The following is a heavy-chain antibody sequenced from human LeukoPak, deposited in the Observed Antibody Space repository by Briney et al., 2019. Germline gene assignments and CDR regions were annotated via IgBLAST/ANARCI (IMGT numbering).Heavy chain of an antibody. CDR2: IWYDGSNK. D-gene: IGHD4/OR15-4a*01. V-gene: IGHV3-33*01. CDR3: ARDPRVLSAFDI. CDR1: GFTFSSYG. J-gene: IGHJ3*02. Sequence: GGSLRLSCAASGFTFSSYGMHWVRQAPGKGLEWVAVIWYDGSNKYYADSVKGRFTIPRDNSKNTLYLQMNSLRAEDTAVYYCARDPRVLSAFDIWGQGTMVTVSS.